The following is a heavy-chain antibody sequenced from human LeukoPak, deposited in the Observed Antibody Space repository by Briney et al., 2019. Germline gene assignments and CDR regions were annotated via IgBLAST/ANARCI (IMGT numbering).Heavy chain of an antibody. CDR3: ARDRATAPLDY. CDR2: INHSGST. J-gene: IGHJ4*02. Sequence: SETLSLTCAVYGGSFSGYYWSWIRQPPGKGLEWIGEINHSGSTNYNPSLKSRATISVDTSKNQFSLKLSSVTAADTAVYYCARDRATAPLDYWGQGTLVTVSS. CDR1: GGSFSGYY. D-gene: IGHD5-12*01. V-gene: IGHV4-34*01.